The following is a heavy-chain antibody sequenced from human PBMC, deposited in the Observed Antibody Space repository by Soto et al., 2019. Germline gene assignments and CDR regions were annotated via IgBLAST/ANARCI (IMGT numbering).Heavy chain of an antibody. J-gene: IGHJ4*02. Sequence: VGSLRLSCAASGFTFSGSSVHWVRQASGKGLEWVGRIRNKANSYATAYAASVRGRFTISRDDSKNTAFLQMNSLNTEDTAVYYCISHSPEDMIRTWGQGTLVTVS. D-gene: IGHD2-15*01. CDR3: ISHSPEDMIRT. CDR1: GFTFSGSS. V-gene: IGHV3-73*01. CDR2: IRNKANSYAT.